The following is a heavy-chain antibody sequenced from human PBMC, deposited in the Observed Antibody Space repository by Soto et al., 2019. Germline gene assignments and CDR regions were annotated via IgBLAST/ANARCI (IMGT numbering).Heavy chain of an antibody. J-gene: IGHJ6*02. D-gene: IGHD2-21*01. CDR1: GGTFSSYT. Sequence: QVQLVQSGAEVKKPGSSVKVSCKASGGTFSSYTISWVRQAPGQGLEWMGRIIPILGIANYAQKFQGRVTITADKAPSAADTELSSLRSEDTAVYYWASVVGGGGAHTYYYYGMDVWGQGTTVTVSS. CDR3: ASVVGGGGAHTYYYYGMDV. CDR2: IIPILGIA. V-gene: IGHV1-69*02.